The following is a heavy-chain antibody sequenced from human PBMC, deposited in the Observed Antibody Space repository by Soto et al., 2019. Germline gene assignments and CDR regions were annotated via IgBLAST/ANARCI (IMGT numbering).Heavy chain of an antibody. CDR3: ARRSSSSYFDY. D-gene: IGHD6-13*01. CDR1: GFTFSSYA. J-gene: IGHJ4*02. V-gene: IGHV3-23*01. CDR2: ISGSDGST. Sequence: EVQLLESGGGLVQPGGSLRLSCAASGFTFSSYAMNWVRQAPGKGLEWVSVISGSDGSTYYADSVKGRFTISRDNSKNRLNLQMNSIRDEDTAVYYCARRSSSSYFDYWGQGTLVAVSS.